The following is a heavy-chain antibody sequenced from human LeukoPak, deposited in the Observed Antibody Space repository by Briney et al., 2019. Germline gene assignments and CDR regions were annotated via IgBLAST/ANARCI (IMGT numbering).Heavy chain of an antibody. CDR1: GGTFSSYA. J-gene: IGHJ4*02. V-gene: IGHV1-69*05. CDR2: IIPIFGTA. D-gene: IGHD4-11*01. Sequence: SVKVSCKASGGTFSSYAISWVRQAPGQGLEWMGGIIPIFGTANYAQKFQGRVTITTDESTSTAYMELSSLRSEDTAVYYCARDSPPVTRTGGVVFDYWGQGTLVTVSS. CDR3: ARDSPPVTRTGGVVFDY.